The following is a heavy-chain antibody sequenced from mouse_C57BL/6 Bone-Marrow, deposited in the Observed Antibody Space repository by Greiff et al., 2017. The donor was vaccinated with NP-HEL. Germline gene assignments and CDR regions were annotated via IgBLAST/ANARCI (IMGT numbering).Heavy chain of an antibody. J-gene: IGHJ2*01. CDR2: IDPETGGT. CDR3: TRGGIYYDSLDY. Sequence: QVHVKQSGAELVRPGASVTLSCKASGYTFTDYEMHWVKQTPVHGLEWIGAIDPETGGTAYNQKFKGKAILTADKSSSTAYMELRSLTSEDSAVYYCTRGGIYYDSLDYWGQGTTLTVSS. D-gene: IGHD2-4*01. V-gene: IGHV1-15*01. CDR1: GYTFTDYE.